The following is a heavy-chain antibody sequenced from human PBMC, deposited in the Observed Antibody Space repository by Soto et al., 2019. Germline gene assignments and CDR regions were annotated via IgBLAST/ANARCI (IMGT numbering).Heavy chain of an antibody. J-gene: IGHJ4*02. Sequence: VGSLRLSCAASGFTFGSYAMSWVRLAPGKGLEWVSVAGPSGSSTFYPDSVRGRFTISRDNVENTLYLQMNSLRVADTALYFCARTYYYDSTGYYRTFDYCGQRTLVTVSS. CDR2: AGPSGSST. CDR3: ARTYYYDSTGYYRTFDY. CDR1: GFTFGSYA. V-gene: IGHV3-23*01. D-gene: IGHD3-22*01.